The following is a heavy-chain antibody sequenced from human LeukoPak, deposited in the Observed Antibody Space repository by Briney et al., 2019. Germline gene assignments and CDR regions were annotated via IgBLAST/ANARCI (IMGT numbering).Heavy chain of an antibody. Sequence: GGSLRLSCSASGFSFSSYDMNWVRQAPGKGLERVSYISSRGGSIYYADSVKGRVTLSRDNANNSLYLQMNSLRAEDTAVYYCARGPDAFDIWGQGTMVTVSS. CDR2: ISSRGGSI. CDR3: ARGPDAFDI. CDR1: GFSFSSYD. V-gene: IGHV3-48*03. J-gene: IGHJ3*02.